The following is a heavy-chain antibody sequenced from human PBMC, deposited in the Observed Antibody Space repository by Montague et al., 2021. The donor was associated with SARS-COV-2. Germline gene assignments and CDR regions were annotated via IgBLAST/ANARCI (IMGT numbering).Heavy chain of an antibody. J-gene: IGHJ1*01. D-gene: IGHD6-13*01. CDR2: ISYDGSNK. V-gene: IGHV3-30-3*01. Sequence: SLRLSCEASGFTFSSYAMHWVRQAPGKGLEWVAVISYDGSNKYYADSVKGRFTISKDNSKNTLYLQMNSLRAEDTAVYYCARDVFPPSSWPAEYFQHWGQGTLVTVSS. CDR3: ARDVFPPSSWPAEYFQH. CDR1: GFTFSSYA.